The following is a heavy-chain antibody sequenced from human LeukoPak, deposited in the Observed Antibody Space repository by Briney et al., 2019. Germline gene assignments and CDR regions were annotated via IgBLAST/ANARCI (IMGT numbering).Heavy chain of an antibody. CDR3: AKGSAGGYYDSSGYYSDY. CDR2: SSGSGRST. J-gene: IGHJ4*02. D-gene: IGHD3-22*01. Sequence: GGSLRLSCAVYGFTFSSYAMSWVRQAPGKGLEWVSASSGSGRSTYYADSVKGRFTISRDNSKNTLYLQMTSLRAEDTAVYYCAKGSAGGYYDSSGYYSDYWGQGTLVTVSS. CDR1: GFTFSSYA. V-gene: IGHV3-23*01.